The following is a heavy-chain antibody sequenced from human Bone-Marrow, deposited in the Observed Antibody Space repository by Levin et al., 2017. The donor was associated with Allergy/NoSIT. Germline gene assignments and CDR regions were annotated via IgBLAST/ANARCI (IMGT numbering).Heavy chain of an antibody. CDR2: IYYSGST. D-gene: IGHD5-18*01. Sequence: SQTLSLTCTVSGGSISSGGYYWSWIRQHPGKGLEWIGYIYYSGSTYYNPSLKSRVTISVDTSKNQFSLKLSSVTAADTAVYYCARVHVDTAMNDAFDIWGQGTMVTVSS. CDR3: ARVHVDTAMNDAFDI. V-gene: IGHV4-31*03. CDR1: GGSISSGGYY. J-gene: IGHJ3*02.